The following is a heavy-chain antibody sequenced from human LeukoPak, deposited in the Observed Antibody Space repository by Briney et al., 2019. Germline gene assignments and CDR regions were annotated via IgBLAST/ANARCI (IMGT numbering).Heavy chain of an antibody. D-gene: IGHD2-8*02. V-gene: IGHV3-30*04. CDR2: ISYDGSNK. Sequence: PGGSLRLSCAASGFIFSSHAMHWVRQAPGKGLEWVAVISYDGSNKDYADSVKGRFTISRDNSKNTLYAQMNSLRAEDTAVYYCARDLGTGLYYYGMDVWGQGTTVTVSS. CDR1: GFIFSSHA. J-gene: IGHJ6*02. CDR3: ARDLGTGLYYYGMDV.